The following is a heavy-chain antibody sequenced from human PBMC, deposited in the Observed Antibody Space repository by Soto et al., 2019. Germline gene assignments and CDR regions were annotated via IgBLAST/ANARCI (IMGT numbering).Heavy chain of an antibody. V-gene: IGHV1-3*01. D-gene: IGHD6-6*01. J-gene: IGHJ4*02. CDR2: INPGNGNT. CDR1: GYTFTDYY. Sequence: GASVKVSCKASGYTFTDYYIHWVRQAPGQGLEWMAWINPGNGNTKYSQKFQGRVTITRDTSASTAYMELSSLRSEDTAVYYCARDHSSSANLAFDYWGQGTLVTVSS. CDR3: ARDHSSSANLAFDY.